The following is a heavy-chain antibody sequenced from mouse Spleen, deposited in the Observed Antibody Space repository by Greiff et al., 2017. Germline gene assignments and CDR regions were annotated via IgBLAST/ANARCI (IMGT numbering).Heavy chain of an antibody. CDR1: GFTFSSYA. Sequence: EVMLVESGGGLVKPGGSLKLSCAASGFTFSSYAMSWVRQSPEKRLEWVAEISSGGSYTYYPDTVTGRFTISRDNAKNTLYLEMSSLRSEDTAMYYCARKGRALFAYWGQGTLVTVSA. CDR3: ARKGRALFAY. CDR2: ISSGGSYT. V-gene: IGHV5-9-4*01. J-gene: IGHJ3*01.